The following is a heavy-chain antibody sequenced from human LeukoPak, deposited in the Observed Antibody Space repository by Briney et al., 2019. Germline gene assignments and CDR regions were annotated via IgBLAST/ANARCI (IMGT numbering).Heavy chain of an antibody. J-gene: IGHJ6*02. D-gene: IGHD6-13*01. Sequence: GGSLRLSCAASGFTFSSYSMNWVRQAPGKGLGWVSSISSSSSYIYYADSVKGRFTISRDNAKNSLYLQMNSLRAEDTAVYYCARDKIAAAGTDYYYGMDVWGQGTTVTVSS. V-gene: IGHV3-21*01. CDR1: GFTFSSYS. CDR2: ISSSSSYI. CDR3: ARDKIAAAGTDYYYGMDV.